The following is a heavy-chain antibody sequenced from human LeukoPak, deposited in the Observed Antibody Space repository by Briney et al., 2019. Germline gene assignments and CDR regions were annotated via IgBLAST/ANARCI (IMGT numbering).Heavy chain of an antibody. V-gene: IGHV3-30*18. D-gene: IGHD4-23*01. CDR3: ANSRWLPDY. Sequence: PGGSLRLSCVASGFTFSSYGMHWVRQAPDKGLEWVAVISHDGSNEYYVDSVKGRFTISRDNSKNTLYLQMNSLRAEDTAVYHCANSRWLPDYWGQGTLVTVSS. J-gene: IGHJ4*02. CDR1: GFTFSSYG. CDR2: ISHDGSNE.